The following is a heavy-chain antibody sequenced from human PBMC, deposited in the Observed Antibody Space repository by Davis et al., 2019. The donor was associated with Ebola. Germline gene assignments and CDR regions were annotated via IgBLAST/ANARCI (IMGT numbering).Heavy chain of an antibody. CDR2: IYYSGST. CDR3: ARGSRYWYFDL. CDR1: GGSISAYY. J-gene: IGHJ2*01. Sequence: SETLSLTCTVSGGSISAYYWSWIRQPPGKGLEWIGDIYYSGSTNYNPSLKSRVTISVDTSKNHFSLKLSSVTATDTAVYYCARGSRYWYFDLWGRGTLVTVSS. V-gene: IGHV4-59*01.